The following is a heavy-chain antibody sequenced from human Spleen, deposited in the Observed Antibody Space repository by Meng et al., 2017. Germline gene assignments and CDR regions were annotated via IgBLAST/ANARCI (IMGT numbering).Heavy chain of an antibody. D-gene: IGHD5-12*01. J-gene: IGHJ1*01. V-gene: IGHV3-30*04. Sequence: QVQAGEAGGGLVQPGRALRLSCAASGFTFSSYAMHWVRQDPGKGLEWGAVISYDGSNKYYADSVKGRFTISRDNSKNTLYLQMNSLRAEDTAVYYCARGGRMVATDFQHWGQGTLVTVSS. CDR2: ISYDGSNK. CDR1: GFTFSSYA. CDR3: ARGGRMVATDFQH.